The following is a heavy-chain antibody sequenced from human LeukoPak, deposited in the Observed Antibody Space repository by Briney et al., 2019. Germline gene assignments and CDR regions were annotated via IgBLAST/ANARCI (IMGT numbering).Heavy chain of an antibody. CDR3: ARGFFGGYYFDY. Sequence: SVKVSCKASGGTFSSYAISWVRRAPGQGLEWMGGIIPIFGTANYAQKFQGRVTITADESTSTAYMELSSLRSEDTAVYYCARGFFGGYYFDYWGQGTLVTVSS. CDR1: GGTFSSYA. V-gene: IGHV1-69*13. CDR2: IIPIFGTA. J-gene: IGHJ4*02. D-gene: IGHD6-25*01.